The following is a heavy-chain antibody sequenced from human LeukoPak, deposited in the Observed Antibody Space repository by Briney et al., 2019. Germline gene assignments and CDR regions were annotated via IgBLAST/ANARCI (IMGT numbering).Heavy chain of an antibody. D-gene: IGHD1-26*01. CDR2: MNPNSGNT. V-gene: IGHV1-8*01. Sequence: ASVKVSCKASGYTFTSYDINWVRQATGQGLEWMGWMNPNSGNTGYAQKFQGRVTMTRNTSISTAYMELSGLRSEDTAVYYCARDWGELGAFDIWGQGTMVTVSS. CDR1: GYTFTSYD. J-gene: IGHJ3*02. CDR3: ARDWGELGAFDI.